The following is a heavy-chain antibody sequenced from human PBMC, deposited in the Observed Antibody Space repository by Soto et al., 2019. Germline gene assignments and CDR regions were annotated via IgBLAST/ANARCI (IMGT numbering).Heavy chain of an antibody. V-gene: IGHV1-18*01. CDR1: GYTFTTHG. CDR2: VRGDNGHT. D-gene: IGHD1-26*01. CDR3: ASNLGYGRSGTCYRGWFEP. Sequence: QVQLVQSGAEVKKPGASVKVSCKASGYTFTTHGISWVRQVPGQGLEWMGWVRGDNGHTNYAQSRQGRVTMTPDTSTKTAYMGLRSLRSDDTAVYYCASNLGYGRSGTCYRGWFEPWGQGTLVNVSS. J-gene: IGHJ5*02.